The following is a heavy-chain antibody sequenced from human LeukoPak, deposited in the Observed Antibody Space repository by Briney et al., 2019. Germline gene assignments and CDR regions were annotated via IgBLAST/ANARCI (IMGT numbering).Heavy chain of an antibody. V-gene: IGHV4-59*08. CDR1: GGSLSGYY. J-gene: IGHJ6*02. CDR3: ARQWSYYYDSSGYYPDYGMDV. D-gene: IGHD3-22*01. Sequence: SETLSLTCAVYGGSLSGYYWSWIRQPPGKGLEWIGYIYYSGSTNYNPSLKSRVTISVDTSKNQFSLKLSSVTAADTAVYYCARQWSYYYDSSGYYPDYGMDVWGQGTTVTVSS. CDR2: IYYSGST.